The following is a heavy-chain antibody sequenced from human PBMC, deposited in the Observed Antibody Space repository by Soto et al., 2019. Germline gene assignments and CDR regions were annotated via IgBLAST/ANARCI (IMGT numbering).Heavy chain of an antibody. J-gene: IGHJ4*02. CDR1: GFTFSSYW. Sequence: GGSLRLSCAASGFTFSSYWMSWVRQAPGKGLEWVANIKQDGSEKYYVDSVKGRFTISRDNAKNSLYLQMNSLRAEDTAVYYCASDPVSSSEDYWGQGTLVTVSS. D-gene: IGHD6-6*01. CDR3: ASDPVSSSEDY. V-gene: IGHV3-7*05. CDR2: IKQDGSEK.